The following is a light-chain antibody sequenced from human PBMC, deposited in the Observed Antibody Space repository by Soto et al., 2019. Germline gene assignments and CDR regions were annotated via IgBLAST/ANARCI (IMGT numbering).Light chain of an antibody. CDR1: QSVSSY. J-gene: IGKJ3*01. CDR3: KQSYSTPPLT. Sequence: DIQMTQSPSPLSASVGDRVAITCRTSQSVSSYLNWYQAKPGKAPKLLIYETSNLESGVPSWFSGSGSGTDFTLTISSLQPEDSATYYCKQSYSTPPLTFGPGPRVDI. CDR2: ETS. V-gene: IGKV1-39*01.